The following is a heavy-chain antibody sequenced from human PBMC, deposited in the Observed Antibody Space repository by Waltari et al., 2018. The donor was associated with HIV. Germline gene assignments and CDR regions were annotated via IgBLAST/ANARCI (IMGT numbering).Heavy chain of an antibody. J-gene: IGHJ6*02. CDR1: GGSINSGTYF. CDR3: TGQSAGSCYYYEVDV. V-gene: IGHV4-61*02. D-gene: IGHD3-22*01. CDR2: LYVRGST. Sequence: QVKLQESGPGLVKPSQTLSLTCTVPGGSINSGTYFWNWIRQPAGNGLEWTGRLYVRGSTKNNHTGNSRVTISAETSKNKFSLGRTSVNASDTAIYYCTGQSAGSCYYYEVDVWGQGTTVTVS.